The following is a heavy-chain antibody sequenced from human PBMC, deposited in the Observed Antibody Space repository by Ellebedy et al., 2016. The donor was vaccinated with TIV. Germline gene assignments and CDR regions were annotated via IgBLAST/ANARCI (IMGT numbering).Heavy chain of an antibody. CDR1: GFTVSGKY. Sequence: GGSLRLSCAASGFTVSGKYMSWVRQAPGRGLEWVSVIYAGGATAYADSVRGRFTLSRDISKNTLNLQMNTLRAEDTALYYCASPGWIGDRYDYWGQGILVTVSS. CDR2: IYAGGAT. CDR3: ASPGWIGDRYDY. V-gene: IGHV3-53*01. J-gene: IGHJ4*02. D-gene: IGHD5-12*01.